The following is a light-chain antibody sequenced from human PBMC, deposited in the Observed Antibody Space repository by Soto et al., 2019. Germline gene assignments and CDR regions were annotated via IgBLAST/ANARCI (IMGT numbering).Light chain of an antibody. J-gene: IGKJ1*01. Sequence: EILMTQSPATLSVSPGERATLSCSASQSVDSNLAWYQQKPGQAPRLLIYDASNRATGIPARFSGSGSGTDFTLTISSLEPEDFAVYYCQQRSNWPWTFGQGTKV. V-gene: IGKV3-11*01. CDR1: QSVDSN. CDR2: DAS. CDR3: QQRSNWPWT.